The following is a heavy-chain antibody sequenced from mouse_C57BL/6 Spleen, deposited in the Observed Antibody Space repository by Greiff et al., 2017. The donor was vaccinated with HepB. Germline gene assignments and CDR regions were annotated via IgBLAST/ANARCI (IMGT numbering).Heavy chain of an antibody. D-gene: IGHD3-2*02. CDR2: IYPGDGDT. J-gene: IGHJ4*01. CDR1: GYAFSSSW. CDR3: ARGSGYPHYYAMDY. Sequence: VQLQQSGPELVKPGASVKISCKASGYAFSSSWMNWVKQRPGKGLEWIGRIYPGDGDTNYNGKFKGKATLTADKSSSTAYMQLSSLTSEDSAVYSCARGSGYPHYYAMDYWGQGTSVTVSS. V-gene: IGHV1-82*01.